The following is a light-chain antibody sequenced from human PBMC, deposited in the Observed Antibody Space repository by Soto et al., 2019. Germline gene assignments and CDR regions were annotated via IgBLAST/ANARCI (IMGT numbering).Light chain of an antibody. J-gene: IGKJ5*01. Sequence: EIVLTQSPATLSLSPWEIATLSCGASQSVSSYLAWYQQKPGQAPRLLIYDASNRATGIPARFSGSGSGTDFTLTISSLEPEDFAVYYCQQRSNWPRITFGHGTRLEIK. CDR3: QQRSNWPRIT. CDR2: DAS. V-gene: IGKV3-11*01. CDR1: QSVSSY.